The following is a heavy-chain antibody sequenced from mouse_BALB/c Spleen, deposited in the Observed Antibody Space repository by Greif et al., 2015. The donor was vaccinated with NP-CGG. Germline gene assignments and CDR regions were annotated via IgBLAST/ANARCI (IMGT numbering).Heavy chain of an antibody. CDR1: GFSLTSYG. D-gene: IGHD1-1*01. J-gene: IGHJ3*01. Sequence: VQLQQSGPGLVAPSQSLSITCTVSGFSLTSYGVHWVRQPPGKGLEWLGVIWAGGSTNYNSALMSRLSISKDNSKSXVFLKMNSLLTDVTAMYYCARDGYYYGSSYVWFAYWGQGTLVTVSA. V-gene: IGHV2-9*02. CDR3: ARDGYYYGSSYVWFAY. CDR2: IWAGGST.